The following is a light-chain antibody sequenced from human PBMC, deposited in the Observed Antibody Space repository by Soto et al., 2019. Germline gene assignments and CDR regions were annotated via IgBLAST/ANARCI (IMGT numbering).Light chain of an antibody. Sequence: DIQMTQSPSTLSASVGDRVTITCRASQSISSWLAWYQQKPGKAPKLLIYDASSLASGAPSRFSGRRSGTEFTLTISSLQPDDFATYYCQQYNSYSPLTVGGGTKVDIK. CDR3: QQYNSYSPLT. V-gene: IGKV1-5*01. J-gene: IGKJ4*01. CDR2: DAS. CDR1: QSISSW.